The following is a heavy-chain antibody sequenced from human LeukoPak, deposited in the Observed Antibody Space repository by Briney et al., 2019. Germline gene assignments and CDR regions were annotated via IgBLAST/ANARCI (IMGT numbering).Heavy chain of an antibody. V-gene: IGHV3-20*04. Sequence: GGSLRLSCAASGFTFDDYGMSWVRQAPGKGLEWVSGINCNGGSTGYADSVKGRFTISRDNAKNSLYLQMNSLRAEDTALYYCARGKSSSWSYYYYYMDVWGKGTTVTVSS. CDR2: INCNGGST. J-gene: IGHJ6*03. CDR3: ARGKSSSWSYYYYYMDV. CDR1: GFTFDDYG. D-gene: IGHD6-13*01.